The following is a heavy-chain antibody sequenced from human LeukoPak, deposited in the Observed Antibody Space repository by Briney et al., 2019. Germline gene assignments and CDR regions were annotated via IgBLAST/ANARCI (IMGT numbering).Heavy chain of an antibody. CDR1: GYTFTSYG. D-gene: IGHD2-2*01. CDR2: ISAYNGNT. J-gene: IGHJ5*02. Sequence: ASVKVSCKASGYTFTSYGISWVRQAPGQGLEWMGWISAYNGNTNYAQKLQGRVTMTTDTSTSTAYMELRSLRSDDTAVYYCARGRPAAAPYNWFDPWGQGTLVTVSP. CDR3: ARGRPAAAPYNWFDP. V-gene: IGHV1-18*01.